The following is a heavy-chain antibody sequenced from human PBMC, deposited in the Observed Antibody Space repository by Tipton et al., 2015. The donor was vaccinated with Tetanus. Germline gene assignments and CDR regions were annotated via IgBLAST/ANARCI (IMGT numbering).Heavy chain of an antibody. CDR1: GGSMRSYY. Sequence: TLSLTCIVSGGSMRSYYWSWIRQPPGKELEWIGYIYYSGGTNYNPSLKSRVTISVDTSKNQFSLRLNSGSAADTAVYYCARDCSGGNCYTRGRILDYWGQGTLVTVSS. J-gene: IGHJ4*02. D-gene: IGHD2-15*01. V-gene: IGHV4-59*01. CDR2: IYYSGGT. CDR3: ARDCSGGNCYTRGRILDY.